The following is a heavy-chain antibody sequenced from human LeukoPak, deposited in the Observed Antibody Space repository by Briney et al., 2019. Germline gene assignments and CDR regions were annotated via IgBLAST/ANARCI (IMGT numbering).Heavy chain of an antibody. V-gene: IGHV3-20*04. CDR3: ARDWASGYYDSSGYYSAFGI. CDR1: GFTFDDYG. D-gene: IGHD3-22*01. CDR2: INWNGGST. J-gene: IGHJ3*02. Sequence: GGSLRLSCAASGFTFDDYGMSWVRHAPGKGLEWVSGINWNGGSTGYADSVKGRFTISRDNAKNSLYLQMNSLRAEDTAVYYCARDWASGYYDSSGYYSAFGIWGQGTMVTVSS.